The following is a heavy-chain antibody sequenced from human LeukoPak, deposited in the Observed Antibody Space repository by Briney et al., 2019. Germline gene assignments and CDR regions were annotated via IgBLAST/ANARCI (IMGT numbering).Heavy chain of an antibody. CDR2: IYHSGST. CDR1: GYSISSGYY. V-gene: IGHV4-38-2*01. D-gene: IGHD3-3*01. CDR3: ARRQARDFWSVYPDSNWFDP. Sequence: PSETLSLTCAVSGYSISSGYYWGWIRQPPGKGLEWIGSIYHSGSTYYNPSLKSRVTISVDTSKNQFSLKLSSVTAADTAVYYCARRQARDFWSVYPDSNWFDPWGQGTLVTVSS. J-gene: IGHJ5*02.